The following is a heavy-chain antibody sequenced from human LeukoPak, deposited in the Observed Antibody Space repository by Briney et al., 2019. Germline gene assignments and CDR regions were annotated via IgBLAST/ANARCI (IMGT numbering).Heavy chain of an antibody. CDR2: IYYSGST. CDR1: GGSISSYY. V-gene: IGHV4-59*01. J-gene: IGHJ6*03. CDR3: AGGLPVFGVVTGYYYYYYYMDV. Sequence: SETLSLTCTVSGGSISSYYWSWIRQPPGKGLEWIGYIYYSGSTNYNPSLKSRVTISVDTSKNQFSLKLSSVTAADTAVYYCAGGLPVFGVVTGYYYYYYYMDVWGKGTTVTVSS. D-gene: IGHD3-3*01.